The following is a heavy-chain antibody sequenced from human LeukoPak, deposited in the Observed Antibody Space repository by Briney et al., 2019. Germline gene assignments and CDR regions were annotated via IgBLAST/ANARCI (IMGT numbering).Heavy chain of an antibody. CDR2: IYSSGST. CDR1: GGSITSYY. V-gene: IGHV4-4*09. D-gene: IGHD3-10*01. CDR3: ARRNYGRLDS. Sequence: SETLSLTCTVSGGSITSYYWSWIRQPPGKGLEWIGYIYSSGSTNYNPSLKSRLTISVDTSNNQFSLRLSSVTAADTAVYYCARRNYGRLDSRGQGTLVTVSS. J-gene: IGHJ4*02.